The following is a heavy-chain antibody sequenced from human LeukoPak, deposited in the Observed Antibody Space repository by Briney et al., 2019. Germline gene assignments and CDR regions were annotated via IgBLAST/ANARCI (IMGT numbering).Heavy chain of an antibody. CDR1: GGTFSSYA. V-gene: IGHV1-69*05. CDR3: AREGSGYDFWSGYYLKGYYFDY. Sequence: SVKVSCKASGGTFSSYAISWVRQAPGRGLEWMGRIIPIFGTANYAQKFQGRVTITTDESTSTAYMELSSLRSEDTAVYYCAREGSGYDFWSGYYLKGYYFDYWGQGTLVTVSS. J-gene: IGHJ4*02. D-gene: IGHD3-3*01. CDR2: IIPIFGTA.